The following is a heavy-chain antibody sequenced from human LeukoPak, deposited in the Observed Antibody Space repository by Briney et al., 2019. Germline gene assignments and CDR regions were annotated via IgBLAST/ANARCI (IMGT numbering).Heavy chain of an antibody. J-gene: IGHJ4*02. CDR1: GGTFSSYA. D-gene: IGHD3-22*01. Sequence: EASVKVSCKASGGTFSSYAISWVRQAPGQGLEWMGGIIPIFGTANYAQKFQGRVTITTDESTSTAYMELSSLRSEDTAVYYCARGYYYDSSGYLWYFDYWGQGTLVTVSS. CDR2: IIPIFGTA. CDR3: ARGYYYDSSGYLWYFDY. V-gene: IGHV1-69*05.